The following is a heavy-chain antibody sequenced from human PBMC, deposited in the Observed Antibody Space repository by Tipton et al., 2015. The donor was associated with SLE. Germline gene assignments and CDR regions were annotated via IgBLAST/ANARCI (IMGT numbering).Heavy chain of an antibody. CDR2: ISDGGGT. CDR1: GASVSSFC. J-gene: IGHJ6*02. Sequence: TLSLTCTVSGASVSSFCWNWIRQPPGKGLEWIGYISDGGGTNYSPSLKSRVTISVDTAKNQFSLKLTSVTAADTAVYYCARGMVTWRGAILGVDVWGLGTTVNVSS. V-gene: IGHV4-59*08. D-gene: IGHD2-21*02. CDR3: ARGMVTWRGAILGVDV.